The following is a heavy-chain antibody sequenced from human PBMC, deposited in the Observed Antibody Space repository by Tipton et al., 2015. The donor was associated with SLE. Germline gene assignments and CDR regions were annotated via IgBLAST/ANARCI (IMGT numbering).Heavy chain of an antibody. J-gene: IGHJ5*02. Sequence: TLSLTYAVYGGSFSGYYWSWIRQPPGKGLEWIGEINHSGSTNYNPSLKSRVTISVDTSKNQFSLKLSSVTAADTAVYYCARRNWGGWFDPWGQGTLVTVSS. V-gene: IGHV4-34*01. CDR1: GGSFSGYY. D-gene: IGHD7-27*01. CDR2: INHSGST. CDR3: ARRNWGGWFDP.